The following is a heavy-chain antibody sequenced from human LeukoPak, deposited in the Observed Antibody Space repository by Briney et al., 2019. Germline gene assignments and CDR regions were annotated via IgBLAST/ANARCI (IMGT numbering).Heavy chain of an antibody. V-gene: IGHV1-2*04. Sequence: ASVKVSCKASGGTFSSYAISWVRQAPGQGLEWMGWINPNSGGTNYAQKFQGWVTMTRDTSISTAYKELSRLRSDDTAVYYCARGLSRDYYYGMDVWGQGTTVTVSS. D-gene: IGHD2-15*01. CDR2: INPNSGGT. CDR3: ARGLSRDYYYGMDV. CDR1: GGTFSSYA. J-gene: IGHJ6*02.